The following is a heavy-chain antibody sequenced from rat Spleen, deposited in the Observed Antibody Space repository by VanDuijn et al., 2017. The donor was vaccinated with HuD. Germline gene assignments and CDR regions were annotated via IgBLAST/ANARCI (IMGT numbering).Heavy chain of an antibody. CDR3: XTXXXYSXXXWFXX. J-gene: IGHJ3*01. CDR2: ISYYGDTT. Sequence: EVQLVESGGGLVQPGRSMKLSCAASGFTFSNYGLAWVRQAPKKGLEWVAYISYYGDTTYYRDSVKGRFTISRANAKSTLYVHMDSLRSEETATYXXXTXXXYSXXXWFXXXGQGTLXXVSS. V-gene: IGHV5S11*01. D-gene: IGHD1-2*01. CDR1: GFTFSNYG.